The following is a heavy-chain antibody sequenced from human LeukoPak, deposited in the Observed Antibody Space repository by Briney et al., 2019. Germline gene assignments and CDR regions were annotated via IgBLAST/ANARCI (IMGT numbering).Heavy chain of an antibody. Sequence: SETLSLTCTVSGGSISSHYWSWIRQPPGKGLEWIGYIYYSGSTNHNPSLKSRVTISVDTSKNQFSLKLSSVTAADTAVYYCARHPGIAAYYYYGMDVWGQGTTVTVSS. J-gene: IGHJ6*02. CDR2: IYYSGST. CDR1: GGSISSHY. CDR3: ARHPGIAAYYYYGMDV. V-gene: IGHV4-59*08. D-gene: IGHD6-13*01.